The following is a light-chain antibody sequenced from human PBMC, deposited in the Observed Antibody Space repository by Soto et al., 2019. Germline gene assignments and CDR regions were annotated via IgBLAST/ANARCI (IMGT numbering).Light chain of an antibody. CDR2: DAS. J-gene: IGKJ4*01. CDR1: QSVSSY. Sequence: EIVLTQSPATLSLSPGERATLSCRASQSVSSYLAWYQQKPGQAPRLLIYDASNRATGIPARFSGSGSGTDFTLTISSLEPEDFAVYYCQQRSNWPLTFGGGTXVKI. CDR3: QQRSNWPLT. V-gene: IGKV3-11*01.